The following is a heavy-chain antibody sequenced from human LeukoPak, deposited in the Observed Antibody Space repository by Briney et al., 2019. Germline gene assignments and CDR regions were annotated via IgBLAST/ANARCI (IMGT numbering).Heavy chain of an antibody. Sequence: SETLSLTCTVSGGSISSYYWSWIRQPPGKGLEWIGYIYYSGSTSYNPSLKSRVTTSVDTSKNQFSLKLSSVTAADTAVYYCARDESGAIGDYFDYWGQGTLVTVSS. CDR3: ARDESGAIGDYFDY. J-gene: IGHJ4*02. CDR1: GGSISSYY. CDR2: IYYSGST. D-gene: IGHD2-2*02. V-gene: IGHV4-59*01.